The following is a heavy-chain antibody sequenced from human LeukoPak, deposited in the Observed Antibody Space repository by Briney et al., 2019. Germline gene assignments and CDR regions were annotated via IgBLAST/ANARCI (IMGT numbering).Heavy chain of an antibody. CDR1: GGSISSSNW. D-gene: IGHD3-10*01. J-gene: IGHJ5*02. Sequence: SGTLSLTCAVSGGSISSSNWWSWVRQPPGKGLEWIGSIYHSGSTYYNPSLKSRVTISVDTSKNQFSLKLSSVTAADTAVYYCARDYRDYYGSSRNWFDPWGQGTLVTVSS. CDR2: IYHSGST. V-gene: IGHV4-4*02. CDR3: ARDYRDYYGSSRNWFDP.